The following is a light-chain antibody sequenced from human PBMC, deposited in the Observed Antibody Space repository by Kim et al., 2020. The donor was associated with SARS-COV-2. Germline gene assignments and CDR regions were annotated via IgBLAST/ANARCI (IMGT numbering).Light chain of an antibody. CDR2: AAS. CDR1: QGIRNA. CDR3: LQDYSYPHT. Sequence: AIQMTQSPSSLSASVGDRVTITCRASQGIRNALGWYQQKPGTAPKLLIYAASSLQTGVPSRFSGSGSGTDFTLTISSLQPEDFATFYCLQDYSYPHTFGQGTKLEI. J-gene: IGKJ2*01. V-gene: IGKV1-6*01.